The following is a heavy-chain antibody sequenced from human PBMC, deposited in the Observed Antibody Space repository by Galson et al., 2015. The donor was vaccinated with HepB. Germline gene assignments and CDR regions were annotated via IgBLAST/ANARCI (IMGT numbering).Heavy chain of an antibody. J-gene: IGHJ4*02. CDR2: ISSSGSTI. CDR3: ARGSVSRTTVTTLGIGPN. CDR1: GYTFSDYY. V-gene: IGHV3-11*01. D-gene: IGHD4-17*01. Sequence: SLRLSCAASGYTFSDYYMSWIRQAPGKGLEWVSYISSSGSTIYYADSVKGRFTISRDNAKNSLYLQMNSLRAEDTAVYYCARGSVSRTTVTTLGIGPNWGQGTLVTVSS.